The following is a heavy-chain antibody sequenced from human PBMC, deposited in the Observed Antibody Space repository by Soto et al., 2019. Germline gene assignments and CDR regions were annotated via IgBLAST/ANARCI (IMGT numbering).Heavy chain of an antibody. Sequence: QITLKESGPTLVKPTQTLTLTCTFSGFSLTTDRVGVGWIRQPPGEALEWLAVIYWDDSKTYRPSLESRLTITKDTSKNHVALTMTNMESLDTATYYCAHAYGVRSPYWGQGTLVTVSS. J-gene: IGHJ4*02. CDR2: IYWDDSK. V-gene: IGHV2-5*02. CDR1: GFSLTTDRVG. CDR3: AHAYGVRSPY. D-gene: IGHD2-8*01.